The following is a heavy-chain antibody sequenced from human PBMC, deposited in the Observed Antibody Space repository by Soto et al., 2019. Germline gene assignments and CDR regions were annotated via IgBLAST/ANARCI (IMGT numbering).Heavy chain of an antibody. CDR2: INTGNGNT. Sequence: QVQLVQSGADVKKPGASVKVSCKASGITSTTYAIHWVRQAPGQGLDGMGWINTGNGNTRYSQRFLGRVSLTTDTSASTASMDLSSLTSEDTAVYYCAGAISGYVTWGQGTLITVSS. V-gene: IGHV1-3*04. CDR1: GITSTTYA. D-gene: IGHD5-12*01. CDR3: AGAISGYVT. J-gene: IGHJ5*02.